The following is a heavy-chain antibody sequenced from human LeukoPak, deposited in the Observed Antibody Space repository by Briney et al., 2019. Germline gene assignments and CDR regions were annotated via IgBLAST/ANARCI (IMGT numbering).Heavy chain of an antibody. CDR2: ISGSGGST. J-gene: IGHJ3*02. Sequence: PGGSLRLSCAASGFTFSSYAMSWVRQAPGKGLEWVSAISGSGGSTYYADSVKGRFTISRDNSRNTVYLQMNSLRVEDTAVYYCAKANGGSYYGSVFDIWGQGTKVTVSS. CDR1: GFTFSSYA. CDR3: AKANGGSYYGSVFDI. V-gene: IGHV3-23*01. D-gene: IGHD1-26*01.